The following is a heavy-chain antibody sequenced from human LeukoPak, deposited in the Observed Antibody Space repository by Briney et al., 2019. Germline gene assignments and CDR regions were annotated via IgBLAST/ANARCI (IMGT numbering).Heavy chain of an antibody. CDR2: ISYDGSNN. CDR3: ARDGTTDYGDYVGGFFGY. CDR1: GFTFSSHA. Sequence: PGGYLRLYCAASGFTFSSHAMHWVRQAPGKGREWVAVISYDGSNNYYADPVKGRFTISRDNSKNTLYLQMNSLRAEDTAVYYCARDGTTDYGDYVGGFFGYWGQGTLVTVSS. J-gene: IGHJ4*02. D-gene: IGHD4-17*01. V-gene: IGHV3-30*04.